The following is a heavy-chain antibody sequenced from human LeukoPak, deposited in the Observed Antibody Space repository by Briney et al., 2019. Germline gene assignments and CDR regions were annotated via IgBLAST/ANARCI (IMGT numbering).Heavy chain of an antibody. D-gene: IGHD4-17*01. CDR2: ISGSSSNI. CDR3: ARENDGDYYFDY. J-gene: IGHJ4*02. Sequence: GGSLRLSCAASGFTFNNYAMTWVRQAPGKGLEWVSSISGSSSNIYYADSVKGRFTISRDNAKNSLYLQMNSLRVEDTAVYSCARENDGDYYFDYWGQGTLVTVSS. V-gene: IGHV3-21*01. CDR1: GFTFNNYA.